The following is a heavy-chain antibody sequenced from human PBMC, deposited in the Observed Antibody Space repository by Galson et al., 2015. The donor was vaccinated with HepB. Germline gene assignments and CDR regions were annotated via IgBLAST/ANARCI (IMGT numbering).Heavy chain of an antibody. D-gene: IGHD1-26*01. CDR3: ARGARVGIRGWFDP. J-gene: IGHJ5*02. Sequence: SLRLSCAASGFTFSSYGMHWVRQAPGKGLEWVAVIWYDGSNKYYADSVKGRFTISRDNSKNTLYLQMNSLRAEDTAVYYCARGARVGIRGWFDPWGQGTLVTVSS. CDR2: IWYDGSNK. V-gene: IGHV3-33*01. CDR1: GFTFSSYG.